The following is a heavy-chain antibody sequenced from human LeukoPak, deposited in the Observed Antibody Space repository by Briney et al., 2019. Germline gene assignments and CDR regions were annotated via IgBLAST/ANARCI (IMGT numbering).Heavy chain of an antibody. J-gene: IGHJ4*02. V-gene: IGHV4-59*12. CDR3: ARYLGIAAPGTRGGFDY. Sequence: SETLSLTCTVSGGSISSYYWSWIRQPPGKGLEWIGYIYYSGSTNYNPSLKSRVTISVDRSENQFSLKLSSVTAADTAVYYCARYLGIAAPGTRGGFDYWGQGTLVTVSS. CDR1: GGSISSYY. CDR2: IYYSGST. D-gene: IGHD6-13*01.